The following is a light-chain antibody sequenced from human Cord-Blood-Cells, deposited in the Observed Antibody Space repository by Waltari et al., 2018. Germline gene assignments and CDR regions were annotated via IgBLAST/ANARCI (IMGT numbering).Light chain of an antibody. CDR1: SSDVGGYNY. J-gene: IGLJ3*02. V-gene: IGLV2-14*03. CDR3: SSYTSSSTLV. Sequence: QSALTQPASVSGSPGQSITISCTGTSSDVGGYNYVSWYQQHPGKPPKIMIYYVSNRPSGVSNRFSGSKSGKTASLTISGLQAEDEADYYCSSYTSSSTLVFGGGTKLTVL. CDR2: YVS.